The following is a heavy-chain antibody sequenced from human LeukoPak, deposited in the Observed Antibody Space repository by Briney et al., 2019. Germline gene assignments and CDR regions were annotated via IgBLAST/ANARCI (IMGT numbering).Heavy chain of an antibody. V-gene: IGHV4-59*08. Sequence: PSETLSLTCTVSGGSISSYYWSWIRQPPGKGLEWIGYIYYSGSTNYNPSLKSRVTISVDTSKNQFSLKLSSVTAADTAVYYCARLGLPSNWFDPRGQGTLVTVSS. CDR2: IYYSGST. CDR3: ARLGLPSNWFDP. D-gene: IGHD3-16*01. CDR1: GGSISSYY. J-gene: IGHJ5*02.